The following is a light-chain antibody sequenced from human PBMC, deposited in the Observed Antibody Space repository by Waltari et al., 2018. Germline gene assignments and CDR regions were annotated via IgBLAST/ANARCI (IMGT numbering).Light chain of an antibody. CDR2: EIS. Sequence: DIVMTQTPPSLSVTPGQPASISCKSSQSLLYRNGKTYLSWYLQKPGQPPPLLIYEISSRWSGVPDRFRGSGAGTDFTLKISRVEAEDVGVYYCMQSVQFPFTFGQGTKLEIK. V-gene: IGKV2D-29*01. CDR1: QSLLYRNGKTY. J-gene: IGKJ2*01. CDR3: MQSVQFPFT.